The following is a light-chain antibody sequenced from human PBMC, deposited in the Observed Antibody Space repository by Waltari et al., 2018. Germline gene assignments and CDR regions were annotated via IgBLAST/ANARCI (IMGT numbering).Light chain of an antibody. J-gene: IGLJ1*01. CDR1: STDVGAYNY. Sequence: QSALTQPASVSGSPGQSITISCTGTSTDVGAYNYVSWYQQHPGKDPKLISYDVSNRPSGVSNRFSGSKSGKTASLTISGLQGEEEAVYHCSSYTSNRLYVFGTGTTLTVL. CDR3: SSYTSNRLYV. CDR2: DVS. V-gene: IGLV2-14*01.